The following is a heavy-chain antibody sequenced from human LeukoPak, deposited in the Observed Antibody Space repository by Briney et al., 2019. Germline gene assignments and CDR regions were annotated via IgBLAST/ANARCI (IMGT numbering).Heavy chain of an antibody. D-gene: IGHD2-21*01. J-gene: IGHJ6*02. V-gene: IGHV3-21*01. Sequence: GGSLRLSCAASGFPFSSYAMYWVRQAPGKGLEWVSSISTTSTYTYYADSVRGRFTVSRDSSFYLQMNSLRVEDTAVYYCARTAYCSSSSCFVGFGLDLWGQGTTVIVS. CDR1: GFPFSSYA. CDR3: ARTAYCSSSSCFVGFGLDL. CDR2: ISTTSTYT.